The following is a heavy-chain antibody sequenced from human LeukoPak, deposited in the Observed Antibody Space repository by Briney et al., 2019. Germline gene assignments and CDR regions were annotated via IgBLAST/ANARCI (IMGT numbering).Heavy chain of an antibody. J-gene: IGHJ4*02. CDR2: IKQDGSEK. V-gene: IGHV3-7*01. CDR3: ARADYGDYRYYFDY. D-gene: IGHD4-17*01. Sequence: GGSLRLSCAASGFTFSSYWMSWVRQAPGKGLEWVANIKQDGSEKYYVDSVKGRFTISRDNAKNSLYLQMNSLRAEDTAVYYCARADYGDYRYYFDYWGQGTLVTVSS. CDR1: GFTFSSYW.